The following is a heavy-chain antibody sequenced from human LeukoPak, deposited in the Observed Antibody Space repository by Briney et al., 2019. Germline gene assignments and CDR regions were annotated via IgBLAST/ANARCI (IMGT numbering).Heavy chain of an antibody. CDR3: ARFRSSGYYWGHYAFDI. V-gene: IGHV4-39*07. CDR1: GGSISSSSYY. D-gene: IGHD3-22*01. Sequence: SETLSLTCTVSGGSISSSSYYWGWIRQPPGKGLEWIGSIYYSGSTYYNPSLKSRVTISVDTSKNQFSLKLSSVTAADTAVYYCARFRSSGYYWGHYAFDIWGQGTMVTVSS. J-gene: IGHJ3*02. CDR2: IYYSGST.